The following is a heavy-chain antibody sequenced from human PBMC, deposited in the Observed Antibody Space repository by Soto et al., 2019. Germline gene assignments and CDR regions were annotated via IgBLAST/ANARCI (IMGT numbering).Heavy chain of an antibody. J-gene: IGHJ4*02. Sequence: QLQLQEAGPGLVKPSETLSLTCTVSTDASSFTNSYWGWIRQLPGKGLQWIGSASYNGRTFYNPSLKGRVVISFDTSKKQSSLQVTSVTAADTAVYFCARHRIEVVWRGFDFWGQGSPVTVSS. D-gene: IGHD3-10*01. CDR1: TDASSFTNSY. CDR3: ARHRIEVVWRGFDF. CDR2: ASYNGRT. V-gene: IGHV4-39*01.